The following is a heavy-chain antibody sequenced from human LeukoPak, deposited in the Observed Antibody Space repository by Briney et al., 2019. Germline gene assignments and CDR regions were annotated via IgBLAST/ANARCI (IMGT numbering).Heavy chain of an antibody. CDR1: GYTFTSYG. V-gene: IGHV1-18*01. D-gene: IGHD2-2*01. Sequence: GASVKVSCKASGYTFTSYGISWVRQAPGQGLEWMGWISAYNGNTNYAQKLQGRVTMTTDTSTSTAYMELRSLRSDDTAVCYCARDERYQLLLGYYYYGMDVWGQGTTVTVSS. CDR2: ISAYNGNT. CDR3: ARDERYQLLLGYYYYGMDV. J-gene: IGHJ6*02.